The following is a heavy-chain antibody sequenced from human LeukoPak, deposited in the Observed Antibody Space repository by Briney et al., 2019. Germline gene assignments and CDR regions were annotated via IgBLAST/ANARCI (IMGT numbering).Heavy chain of an antibody. Sequence: GGSLRLSCAASGFTFSSYAMSWVRQAPGKGLEWVSYISSSGSTIYYADSVKGRFTISRDNAKNSLYLQMNSLRAEDTAVYYCARDPSSTDYYFDYWGQGTLVTVSS. CDR1: GFTFSSYA. CDR3: ARDPSSTDYYFDY. D-gene: IGHD2-2*01. J-gene: IGHJ4*02. V-gene: IGHV3-48*04. CDR2: ISSSGSTI.